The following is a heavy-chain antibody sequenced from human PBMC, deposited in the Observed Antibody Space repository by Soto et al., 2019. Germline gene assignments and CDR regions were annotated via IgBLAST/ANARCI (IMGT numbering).Heavy chain of an antibody. J-gene: IGHJ5*02. CDR1: GFTFGIHW. CDR3: ATSMRHTLDP. V-gene: IGHV3-7*01. CDR2: INHDGSDK. D-gene: IGHD2-21*01. Sequence: EVQVVESGGGLVQPGGSLRLSCAASGFTFGIHWMTWVRQVPGKGLEWVANINHDGSDKYYVDSVKGRFIIPRDNATDSLYLLMNSLRVEDTAVYYCATSMRHTLDPWGQGTLVTVS.